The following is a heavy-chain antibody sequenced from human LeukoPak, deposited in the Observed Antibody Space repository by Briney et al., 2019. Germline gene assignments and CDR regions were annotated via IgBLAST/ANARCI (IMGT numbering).Heavy chain of an antibody. V-gene: IGHV3-74*01. CDR2: IKTDGSIT. CDR1: GFSFSVYW. Sequence: GGSLRLSCAASGFSFSVYWMHWVRQAPGKGPVWVSRIKTDGSITDYADSVKGRFTISRDNSKNTLYLQMGSLRAEDMAVYYCARSGSVVPAAMVYYYYYMDVWGKGTTVTISS. CDR3: ARSGSVVPAAMVYYYYYMDV. J-gene: IGHJ6*03. D-gene: IGHD2-2*01.